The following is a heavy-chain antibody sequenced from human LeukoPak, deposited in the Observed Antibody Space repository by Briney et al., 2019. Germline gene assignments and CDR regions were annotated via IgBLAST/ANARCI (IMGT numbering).Heavy chain of an antibody. V-gene: IGHV3-9*03. CDR3: AKGVVAATFGAFDI. D-gene: IGHD2-15*01. J-gene: IGHJ3*02. CDR2: ISWNSGSI. CDR1: GFTFDDYA. Sequence: GRSLRLSCAASGFTFDDYAMHWVRHAPGKGLEWVSGISWNSGSIGYADSVKGRFTISRDNAKNSLYLQMNSLRAEDMALYYCAKGVVAATFGAFDIWGQGTMVTVSS.